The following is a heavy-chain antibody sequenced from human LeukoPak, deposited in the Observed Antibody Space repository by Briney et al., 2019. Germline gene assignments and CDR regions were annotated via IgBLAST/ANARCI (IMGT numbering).Heavy chain of an antibody. V-gene: IGHV1-2*02. CDR2: INPNSGGT. Sequence: ASVKVSCKASGYAFTAYYIHWVRQAPGQGLEWMGWINPNSGGTNYAQKFQGRVTMTRDTSISTAYMELSRLRSDDTAVYFCARRCDTSSYYTYYFDYWGQGTLVTVSS. CDR1: GYAFTAYY. D-gene: IGHD3-22*01. CDR3: ARRCDTSSYYTYYFDY. J-gene: IGHJ4*02.